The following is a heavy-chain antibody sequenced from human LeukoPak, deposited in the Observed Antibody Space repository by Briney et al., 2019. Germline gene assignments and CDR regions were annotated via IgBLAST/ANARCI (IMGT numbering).Heavy chain of an antibody. CDR2: IRQDGSQK. V-gene: IGHV3-7*01. CDR3: AREGPLYYYMDV. CDR1: GFTFSSPW. Sequence: GGSLRLSCTTSGFTFSSPWMSWVRQAPGRGLDWVASIRQDGSQKYYVDSVKGRFTISRDNAKNSLYLQMNSLRAEDTAVYYCAREGPLYYYMDVWGKGTTVTVSS. J-gene: IGHJ6*03.